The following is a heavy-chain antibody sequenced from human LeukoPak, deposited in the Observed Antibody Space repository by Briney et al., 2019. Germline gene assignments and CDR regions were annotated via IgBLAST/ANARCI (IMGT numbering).Heavy chain of an antibody. CDR2: ISHDGTSE. V-gene: IGHV3-30*03. CDR1: GFTFSTYG. CDR3: GRGHRFCSRGNCNSPVDY. Sequence: PGGSLRLSCTASGFTFSTYGMHWVRQAPGKGLDWVAVISHDGTSEYYADSVKGRFTISRDNSKNTLYLQMNSLRAEDTAVYYCGRGHRFCSRGNCNSPVDYWGQGTLVTVSS. J-gene: IGHJ4*02. D-gene: IGHD2-15*01.